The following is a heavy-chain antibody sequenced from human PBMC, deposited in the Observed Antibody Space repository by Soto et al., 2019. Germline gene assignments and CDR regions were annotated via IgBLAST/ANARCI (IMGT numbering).Heavy chain of an antibody. Sequence: HPGGSLRLSCAASGFTFSTYTMSWVRQAPGKGLEWVSDMSGRGTSTYYADSVKGRFTISRDNSKNTLYLQMNSLRAEDTAVYYCTTTLYSNTVPPEGYWGQGTLVTVSS. CDR1: GFTFSTYT. V-gene: IGHV3-23*01. D-gene: IGHD4-4*01. J-gene: IGHJ4*02. CDR2: MSGRGTST. CDR3: TTTLYSNTVPPEGY.